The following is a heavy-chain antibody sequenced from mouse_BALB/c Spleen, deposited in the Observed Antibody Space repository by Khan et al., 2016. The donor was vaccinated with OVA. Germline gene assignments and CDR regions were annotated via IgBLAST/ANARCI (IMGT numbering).Heavy chain of an antibody. D-gene: IGHD1-1*02. CDR3: ARGGYGSFAY. CDR1: GYSFTSYL. V-gene: IGHV1-5*01. J-gene: IGHJ3*01. CDR2: IYPGNSDT. Sequence: EVELVESGTVLVRPGASVKMSCKASGYSFTSYLIHWVKQRPGQGLEWIGDIYPGNSDTTYNQKIKDKAKLTAGTSANPDYVDLSSLTNEDSAVYYCARGGYGSFAYWGQGTLVTVSA.